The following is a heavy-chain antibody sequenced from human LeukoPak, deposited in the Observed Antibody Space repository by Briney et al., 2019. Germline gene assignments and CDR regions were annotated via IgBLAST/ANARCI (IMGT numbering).Heavy chain of an antibody. CDR2: ISGDGVST. CDR3: AKDAYCSSTNCYSYFDY. CDR1: GFTFDGSA. Sequence: GGSLRLSCAAPGFTFDGSAMHWVRHAPGKGLEWVSLISGDGVSTYYADSVKGRFTISRDNSKNSLYLQMNSLRTEDTALYYCAKDAYCSSTNCYSYFDYWGQGTLVTVSS. J-gene: IGHJ4*02. V-gene: IGHV3-43*02. D-gene: IGHD2-2*02.